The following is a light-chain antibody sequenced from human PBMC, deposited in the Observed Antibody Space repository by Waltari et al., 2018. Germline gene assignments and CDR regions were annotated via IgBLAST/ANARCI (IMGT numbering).Light chain of an antibody. CDR2: SNN. Sequence: QSVLTQPPSASGTPGQRVTISCSGSSSNIGSNTVNWYQQHPGTAPKLLIYSNNQRPSGVPARFSGSKSGTSASLAISGLQSEDEADYYCAAWDDSLNGFYVFGTGTKVTVL. CDR1: SSNIGSNT. CDR3: AAWDDSLNGFYV. V-gene: IGLV1-44*01. J-gene: IGLJ1*01.